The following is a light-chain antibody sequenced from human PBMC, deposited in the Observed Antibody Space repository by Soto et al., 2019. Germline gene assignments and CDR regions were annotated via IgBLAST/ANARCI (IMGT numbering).Light chain of an antibody. Sequence: EIVMTQSPATLSVSPGERATLSCRASQRINNNLAWYQQKPGQAPRLIIYGAFDRATNISARFSGSGSGTEFTLTLCSLQSEDFAIDYCQQYNTWPRTFVQGTRVDI. CDR2: GAF. V-gene: IGKV3-15*01. J-gene: IGKJ1*01. CDR3: QQYNTWPRT. CDR1: QRINNN.